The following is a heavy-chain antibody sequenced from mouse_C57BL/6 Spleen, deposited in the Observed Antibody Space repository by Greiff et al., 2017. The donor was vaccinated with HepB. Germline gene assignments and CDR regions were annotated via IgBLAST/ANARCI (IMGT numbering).Heavy chain of an antibody. CDR2: IYPGDGDT. V-gene: IGHV1-80*01. J-gene: IGHJ2*01. CDR3: ARRGDEYGNFDY. Sequence: VQLQQSGAELVKPGASVKISCKASGYAFSSYWMNWVKQRPGKGLEWIGQIYPGDGDTNYNGKFKGKATLTADKSASTAYMQLSSLTSEDSAVYFCARRGDEYGNFDYWGQGTTLTVSS. D-gene: IGHD5-1*01. CDR1: GYAFSSYW.